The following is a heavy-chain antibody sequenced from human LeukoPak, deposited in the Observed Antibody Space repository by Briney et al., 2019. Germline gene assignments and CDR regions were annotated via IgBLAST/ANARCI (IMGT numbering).Heavy chain of an antibody. J-gene: IGHJ3*02. CDR1: GYILTELS. CDR2: FDPEDGET. V-gene: IGHV1-24*01. CDR3: ARRFVTLEAFDI. D-gene: IGHD2-21*02. Sequence: ASVKVSCKVSGYILTELSMHWVRQAPGKGLEWMGGFDPEDGETIYAQKFQGRVTMTEDTSTDTAYVELSSLRSEDTAVYYCARRFVTLEAFDIWGQGTMVTVSS.